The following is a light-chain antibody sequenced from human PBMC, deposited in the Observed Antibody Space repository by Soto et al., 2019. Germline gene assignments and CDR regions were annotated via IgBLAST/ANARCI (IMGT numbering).Light chain of an antibody. Sequence: EIVLTQSPGTLSLSPWERATLSCRASQSVSNNYLAWYQQKPGQAPRLLIYGASNRATGIPDRFSGSGSGTDFTLTISRVEPEDFAVYYCQQYGMSPWTFGQGTKVDIK. J-gene: IGKJ1*01. CDR3: QQYGMSPWT. V-gene: IGKV3-20*01. CDR2: GAS. CDR1: QSVSNNY.